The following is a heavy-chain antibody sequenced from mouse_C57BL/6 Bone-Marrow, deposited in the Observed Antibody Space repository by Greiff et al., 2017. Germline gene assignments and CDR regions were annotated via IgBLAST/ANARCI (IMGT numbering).Heavy chain of an antibody. J-gene: IGHJ2*01. Sequence: EVKLQESGAELVRPRASVKLSCTASGFNIKDDYMHWVKQRPEQGLEWIGWIDPENGDTEYASKFQGKATITADTSSNTAYLQLSSLTSEDTAVYYCTTPVYSNSLWGQGTTLTVSS. CDR2: IDPENGDT. D-gene: IGHD2-5*01. CDR3: TTPVYSNSL. V-gene: IGHV14-4*01. CDR1: GFNIKDDY.